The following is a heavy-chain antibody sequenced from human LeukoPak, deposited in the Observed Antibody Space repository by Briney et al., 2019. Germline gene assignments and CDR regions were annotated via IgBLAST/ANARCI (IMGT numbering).Heavy chain of an antibody. CDR3: ARVDETTFYAFDI. V-gene: IGHV1-69*04. CDR1: GGTFSSYA. Sequence: GSSVKVSCKASGGTFSSYAISWVRQAPGQGPEWMGRIIPILGIANYAQRFQGRVTITADKSTSTAYMELSSLRSEDTAMYYCARVDETTFYAFDIWGQGTMVTVSS. D-gene: IGHD4-11*01. CDR2: IIPILGIA. J-gene: IGHJ3*02.